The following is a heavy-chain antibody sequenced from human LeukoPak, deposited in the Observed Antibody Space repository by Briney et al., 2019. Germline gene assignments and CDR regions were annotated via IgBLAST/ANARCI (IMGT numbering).Heavy chain of an antibody. D-gene: IGHD2-21*01. CDR2: IYYSGST. CDR3: ARTLWWVDDAFDI. J-gene: IGHJ3*02. Sequence: SETLSLTCTVSGGSISSSSYYWGLIRQPPGKGLEWIGSIYYSGSTYYNPSLKSRVTISVDTSKNQFSLKLSSVTAADTAVYYCARTLWWVDDAFDIWGQGTMVTVSS. V-gene: IGHV4-39*07. CDR1: GGSISSSSYY.